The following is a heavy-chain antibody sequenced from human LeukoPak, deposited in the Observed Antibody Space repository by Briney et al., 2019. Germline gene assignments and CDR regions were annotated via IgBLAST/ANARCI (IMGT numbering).Heavy chain of an antibody. CDR2: INPNSGDT. Sequence: ASVTVSCKASGYTGYYMHWVRQAPGQGLEWMGWINPNSGDTNYAQKFQGRVTMTRDTSISTAYMELSRLRSDDTAVYYCARAKGYSTDFDYWGQGTLVTVSS. V-gene: IGHV1-2*02. CDR1: GYTGYY. J-gene: IGHJ4*02. CDR3: ARAKGYSTDFDY. D-gene: IGHD2-21*01.